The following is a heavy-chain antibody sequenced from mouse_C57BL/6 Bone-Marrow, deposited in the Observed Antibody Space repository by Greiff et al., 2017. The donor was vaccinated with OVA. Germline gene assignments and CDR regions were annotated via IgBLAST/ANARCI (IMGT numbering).Heavy chain of an antibody. D-gene: IGHD2-1*01. V-gene: IGHV1-47*01. CDR1: GYTFTTYP. CDR2: FHPYNDDT. J-gene: IGHJ3*01. Sequence: VHLVESGAELVKPGASVKMSCKASGYTFTTYPIEWMKQNHGKSLEWIGNFHPYNDDTKYNEKFKGKATLTVEKSSSTVYLELSRLTSDDSAVYYCARPGYYGNYRFAYWGQGTLVTVSA. CDR3: ARPGYYGNYRFAY.